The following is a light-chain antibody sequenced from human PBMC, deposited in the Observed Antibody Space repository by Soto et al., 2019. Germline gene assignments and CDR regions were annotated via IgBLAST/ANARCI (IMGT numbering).Light chain of an antibody. V-gene: IGKV3-15*01. Sequence: EIVMTQSPATLSVSSGERVTLSCRASQSVGTKLVWYQQRPGQPPRLLISGASARATGIPVRFSGSGSGTEFTRSIASLQSEDFAVYYCQHSNFWPPTFGLGTKVEIK. CDR2: GAS. CDR3: QHSNFWPPT. J-gene: IGKJ1*01. CDR1: QSVGTK.